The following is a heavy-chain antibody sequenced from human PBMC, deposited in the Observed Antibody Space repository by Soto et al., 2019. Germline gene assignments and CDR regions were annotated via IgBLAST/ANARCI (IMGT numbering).Heavy chain of an antibody. Sequence: EVQLVESGGGLVQPGGSLKLSCAASGYTFSDSAMHWVRQASGKGLEWVGRIRSKANSYATVYAASMKSRFTISRDDSKNTAYLQMNSLKTEDTAVYYCARLWSEREPNFDYWGQGTLVSVSS. J-gene: IGHJ4*02. CDR1: GYTFSDSA. CDR3: ARLWSEREPNFDY. V-gene: IGHV3-73*02. CDR2: IRSKANSYAT. D-gene: IGHD1-26*01.